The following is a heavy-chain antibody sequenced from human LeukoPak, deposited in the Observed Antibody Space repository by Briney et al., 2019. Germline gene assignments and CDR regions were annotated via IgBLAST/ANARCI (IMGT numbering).Heavy chain of an antibody. Sequence: SETLSLTCAVSGGSISSGGYSWSWIRQPPGKGLEWIGYIYYSGSTYYNPSLKSRVTISVDTSKNQFSLKLSSVTAADTAVYYCARDSFGRGRNDAFDIWGQGTMVTVSS. D-gene: IGHD3-10*01. V-gene: IGHV4-30-4*07. CDR1: GGSISSGGYS. J-gene: IGHJ3*02. CDR2: IYYSGST. CDR3: ARDSFGRGRNDAFDI.